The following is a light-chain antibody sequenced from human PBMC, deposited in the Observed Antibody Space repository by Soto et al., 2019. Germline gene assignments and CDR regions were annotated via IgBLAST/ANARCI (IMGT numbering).Light chain of an antibody. V-gene: IGKV3-15*01. CDR3: QQYNNWPLT. J-gene: IGKJ4*01. Sequence: EIVMTQSPATLSVSPGERATLSCRASQSVSSNLAWYQQKLGQAPRLLIYGASTRATGIPARFSGSGSGTEFTLTISSLQSEDCAVYDCQQYNNWPLTFGGGTKVEIK. CDR1: QSVSSN. CDR2: GAS.